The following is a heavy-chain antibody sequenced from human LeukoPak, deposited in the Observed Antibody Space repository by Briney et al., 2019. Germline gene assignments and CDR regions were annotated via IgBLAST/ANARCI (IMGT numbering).Heavy chain of an antibody. D-gene: IGHD3/OR15-3a*01. CDR1: GTIVNTNY. J-gene: IGHJ4*02. V-gene: IGHV3-53*01. Sequence: PGGSLRLSCVSSGTIVNTNYMHWVRQAPGKGLESVSILYMNDNTYYADSVKGRITISRDSSKNTLYLQMSSLRAEDTAVYYCVREDLGIEYWGQGTLVTVSP. CDR3: VREDLGIEY. CDR2: LYMNDNT.